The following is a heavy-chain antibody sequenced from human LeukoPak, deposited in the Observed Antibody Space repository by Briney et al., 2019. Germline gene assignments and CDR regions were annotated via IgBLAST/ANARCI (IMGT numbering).Heavy chain of an antibody. CDR3: ARVEASGYDYGAFDY. D-gene: IGHD5-12*01. J-gene: IGHJ4*02. CDR1: GFTFSGYA. V-gene: IGHV3-23*01. Sequence: GGSLRLSCAASGFTFSGYAMSWVRQAPGKGLEWVSAISGSGGSTYYADSVKGRFTISRDNAKNSLYLQMSSLRADDTAVYYCARVEASGYDYGAFDYWGQGTLVTVSS. CDR2: ISGSGGST.